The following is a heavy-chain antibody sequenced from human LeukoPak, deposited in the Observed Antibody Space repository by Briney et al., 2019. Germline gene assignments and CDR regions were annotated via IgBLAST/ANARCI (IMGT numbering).Heavy chain of an antibody. CDR1: GFTFSSYS. Sequence: PGGSLRLSCAASGFTFSSYSMNWVRQAPGKGLEWVSVIYSGGSTYYADSVKGRFTISRDNSKNTLYLQMNSLRAEDTAVYYCAREGYYDSSGYYYWGQGTLVTVSS. D-gene: IGHD3-22*01. J-gene: IGHJ4*02. CDR2: IYSGGST. CDR3: AREGYYDSSGYYY. V-gene: IGHV3-66*01.